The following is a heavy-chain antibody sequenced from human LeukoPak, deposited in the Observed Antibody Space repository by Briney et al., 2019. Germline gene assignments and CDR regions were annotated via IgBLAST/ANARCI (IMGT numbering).Heavy chain of an antibody. V-gene: IGHV3-23*01. CDR1: GFTCSSYA. CDR3: ARNIYASGSFYTFDI. CDR2: ISGSGGST. J-gene: IGHJ3*02. D-gene: IGHD3-10*01. Sequence: PGGSLRLSCAASGFTCSSYAMSWVRQVPGKAPEWVSGISGSGGSTYSADSVKGRFTMSRDNSKNTLYLQMNTLRAEDTAVYYCARNIYASGSFYTFDIWGQGTKVTVSS.